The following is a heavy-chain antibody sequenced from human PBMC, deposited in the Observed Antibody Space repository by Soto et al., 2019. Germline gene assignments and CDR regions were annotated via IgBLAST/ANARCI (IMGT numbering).Heavy chain of an antibody. CDR3: ARDFPRAAQYCSGGNCYNWFDP. Sequence: GASVKVSCKASGGTFSSYAISWVRQAPGQGLEWMGGIIPIFGTASYAQKFQGRVTITADESTSTAYMELSSLRSEDTAVYYCARDFPRAAQYCSGGNCYNWFDPWGQGTLVTVSS. V-gene: IGHV1-69*13. CDR2: IIPIFGTA. J-gene: IGHJ5*02. CDR1: GGTFSSYA. D-gene: IGHD2-15*01.